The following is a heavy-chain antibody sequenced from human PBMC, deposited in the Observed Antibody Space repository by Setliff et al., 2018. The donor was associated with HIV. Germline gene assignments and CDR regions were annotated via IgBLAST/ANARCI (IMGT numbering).Heavy chain of an antibody. CDR3: TPITGYYMDV. D-gene: IGHD1-20*01. J-gene: IGHJ6*03. V-gene: IGHV3-73*01. CDR2: IKTQPSNYAT. Sequence: GGSLRLSCAASGFPFSGSAIHWVRRASGKGLEWVGRIKTQPSNYATAYGASMEGRFTISRDDSKSTAYLQLSSLKTEDTAVYYCTPITGYYMDVWGKGTTVTVSS. CDR1: GFPFSGSA.